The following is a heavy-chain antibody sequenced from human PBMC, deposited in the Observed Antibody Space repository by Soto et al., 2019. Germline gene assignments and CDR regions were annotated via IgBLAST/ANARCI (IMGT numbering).Heavy chain of an antibody. J-gene: IGHJ6*02. Sequence: QVQLVESGGGVVQPGRSLRLSCAASGFNFNNYGMHWVRQAPGKGLEWVAVIWNDGNGYYYANSVKGRFTISRDNSKNTRYLQMSSLGAEDTAVYYCASRQISPPTRGAASARGGMDVWGQGTTVTVSS. V-gene: IGHV3-33*01. CDR1: GFNFNNYG. CDR2: IWNDGNGY. CDR3: ASRQISPPTRGAASARGGMDV. D-gene: IGHD6-13*01.